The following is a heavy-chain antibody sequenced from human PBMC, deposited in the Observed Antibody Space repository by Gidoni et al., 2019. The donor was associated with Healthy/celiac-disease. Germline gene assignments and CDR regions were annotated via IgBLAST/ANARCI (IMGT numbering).Heavy chain of an antibody. J-gene: IGHJ6*02. D-gene: IGHD3-9*01. V-gene: IGHV4-4*07. CDR1: AGSISRYS. CDR2: IYTSGST. Sequence: QVQLQESGPGLVKPSETLSLTCTVSAGSISRYSWRWIRQPAGKGLEWIGRIYTSGSTNYNPSLKSRVTMSVDTSKNQFSLKLSSVTAADTAVYYCARDRGYDILTGHGGGYYYNYGMDVWGQGTTVTVSS. CDR3: ARDRGYDILTGHGGGYYYNYGMDV.